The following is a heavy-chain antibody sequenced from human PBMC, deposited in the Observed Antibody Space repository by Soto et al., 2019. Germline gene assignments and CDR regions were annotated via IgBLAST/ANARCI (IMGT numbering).Heavy chain of an antibody. CDR2: IYYSGST. CDR1: GGSISSGGYY. D-gene: IGHD2-15*01. Sequence: QVQLQESGPGLVKPSQTLSLTCTVSGGSISSGGYYWSWIRQHPGKGLEGIGYIYYSGSTYYNPSLKSRVTISVDTSKNQFSLKLSSVTAADTAVYYCARSEVVAAQMDVWGKGTTVTVSS. J-gene: IGHJ6*04. V-gene: IGHV4-31*03. CDR3: ARSEVVAAQMDV.